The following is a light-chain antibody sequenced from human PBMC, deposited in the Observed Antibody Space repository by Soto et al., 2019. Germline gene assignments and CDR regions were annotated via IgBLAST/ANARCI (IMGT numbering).Light chain of an antibody. J-gene: IGKJ5*01. CDR2: DAS. V-gene: IGKV1-33*01. CDR1: QDISKN. Sequence: IQMTQSPSSLSASVGDRVTITCQASQDISKNLNWYQQKPGKAPKLLIYDASSLQTGVPSRFRGSGSATHFTFSISSLQPEDVATYYCQQYDNLLPITFGQGTRLEIK. CDR3: QQYDNLLPIT.